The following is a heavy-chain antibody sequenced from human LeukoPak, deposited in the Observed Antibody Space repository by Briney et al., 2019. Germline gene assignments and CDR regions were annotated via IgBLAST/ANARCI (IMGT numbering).Heavy chain of an antibody. CDR2: ISYDGSNK. Sequence: GGSLRLSCAASGFTFSSYAMHWVRQAPGKGLEWVAVISYDGSNKYYADSVKGRFTIPRDNSKNTLYLQMNSLRAEDTAVYYCAKPPDYYDSSGYLADYWGQGTLVTVSS. CDR3: AKPPDYYDSSGYLADY. J-gene: IGHJ4*02. V-gene: IGHV3-30*04. D-gene: IGHD3-22*01. CDR1: GFTFSSYA.